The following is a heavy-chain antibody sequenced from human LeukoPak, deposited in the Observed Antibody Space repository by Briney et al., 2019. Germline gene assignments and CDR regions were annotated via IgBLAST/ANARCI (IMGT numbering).Heavy chain of an antibody. CDR1: GLTFSSAW. Sequence: GGSLRLSCAASGLTFSSAWMSWVRQAPGKGLQWVGRIKSKTDGGTADYATPVRGRFIISRDDSKNIMYQQMDSLETDDTAVYYCNVQLTRFTGYFDYWGQGSLVTVSS. CDR2: IKSKTDGGTA. CDR3: NVQLTRFTGYFDY. D-gene: IGHD1-1*01. V-gene: IGHV3-15*01. J-gene: IGHJ4*02.